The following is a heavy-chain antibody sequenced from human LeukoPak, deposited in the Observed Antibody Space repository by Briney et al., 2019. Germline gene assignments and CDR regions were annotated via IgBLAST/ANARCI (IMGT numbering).Heavy chain of an antibody. V-gene: IGHV3-30-3*01. Sequence: AGRSLRLSCAASGFTFSSYAMHWVRQAPGKGLEWVAVISYDGSNKYYADSVKGRFTISRDNSKNTLYLQTNSLRAEDTAVYYCARSPGPFDYWGQGTLVTVFS. D-gene: IGHD7-27*01. J-gene: IGHJ4*02. CDR1: GFTFSSYA. CDR3: ARSPGPFDY. CDR2: ISYDGSNK.